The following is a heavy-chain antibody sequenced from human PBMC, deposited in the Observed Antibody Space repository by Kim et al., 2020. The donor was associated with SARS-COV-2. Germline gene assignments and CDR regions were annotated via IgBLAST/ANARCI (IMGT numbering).Heavy chain of an antibody. Sequence: GGSLRLSCAASGLTFSDYYMSWIRQAPGKGLEWVSYINNGGSTMYYTDSVRGRFTISRDNAKRSVYLQMNSLGVEDTAVYYCARDLEYGASAMGYWGQGT. CDR1: GLTFSDYY. CDR2: INNGGSTM. D-gene: IGHD6-6*01. CDR3: ARDLEYGASAMGY. V-gene: IGHV3-11*01. J-gene: IGHJ4*02.